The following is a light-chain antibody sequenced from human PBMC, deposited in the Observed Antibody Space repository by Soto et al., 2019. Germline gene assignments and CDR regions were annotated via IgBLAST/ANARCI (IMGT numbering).Light chain of an antibody. CDR3: QSYDSSLSGHV. CDR2: GNS. Sequence: QSVLTQPPSVSGAPGQRVTISCTGSSSNIGAGYDVHWYQQLPGTAPKLLIYGNSNRPSGVPDRFSGSKSGTSASLAITGLQAEDEADYYCQSYDSSLSGHVFGTGTKVNVL. CDR1: SSNIGAGYD. V-gene: IGLV1-40*01. J-gene: IGLJ1*01.